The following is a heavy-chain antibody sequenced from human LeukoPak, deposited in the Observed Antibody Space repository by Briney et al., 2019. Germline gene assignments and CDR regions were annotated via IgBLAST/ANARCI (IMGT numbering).Heavy chain of an antibody. Sequence: PGGSLRLSCAASGFTFSNYWMSWVRQAPGKGLEWVVNIKQDGGEKYYVDSVKGRFTISRDNAKNSLYLQMNSLRAEDTAVYYCARDSSPGYYDYVWGIYPRYWGQGTLVTVPP. J-gene: IGHJ4*02. CDR1: GFTFSNYW. CDR3: ARDSSPGYYDYVWGIYPRY. CDR2: IKQDGGEK. V-gene: IGHV3-7*05. D-gene: IGHD3-16*02.